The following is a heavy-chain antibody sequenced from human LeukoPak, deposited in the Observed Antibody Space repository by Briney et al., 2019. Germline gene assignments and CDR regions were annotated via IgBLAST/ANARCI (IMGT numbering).Heavy chain of an antibody. CDR2: ISPIFGTA. Sequence: SPVKLTCKASGRPFNSYAISGVRHAPARGLEWMGGISPIFGTATYAQKFKGRVTIPADESTSTAQMAQSSLRSEDTAVYSCARDLRTLWDIVVVPAAAWGQGTLVTVSS. CDR1: GRPFNSYA. CDR3: ARDLRTLWDIVVVPAAA. J-gene: IGHJ5*02. V-gene: IGHV1-69*01. D-gene: IGHD2-2*01.